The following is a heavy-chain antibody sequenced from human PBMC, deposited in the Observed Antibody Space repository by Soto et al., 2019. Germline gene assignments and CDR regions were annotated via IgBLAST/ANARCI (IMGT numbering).Heavy chain of an antibody. D-gene: IGHD1-26*01. J-gene: IGHJ4*02. CDR3: ARGVGSGLSDY. CDR1: GFTFSSYA. Sequence: EVQLLESGGGLVQPGGSLRLSCAASGFTFSSYAMSWVRQAPGKGLEWVSGISGSGAGTYYADSVKGRFTISRDNSKNTLYLQMNSLRAEDTAVYYCARGVGSGLSDYWGQGTLVTVSS. CDR2: ISGSGAGT. V-gene: IGHV3-23*01.